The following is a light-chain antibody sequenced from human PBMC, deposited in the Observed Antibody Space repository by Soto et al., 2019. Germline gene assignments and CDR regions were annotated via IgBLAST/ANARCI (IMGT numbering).Light chain of an antibody. CDR2: DVS. J-gene: IGLJ1*01. CDR1: SSDVGGYNY. CDR3: SSYTSSSTLHYV. V-gene: IGLV2-14*01. Sequence: QSVPTQPASVSGSPGQSITISCTGTSSDVGGYNYVSWYQQHPGKAPKLMIYDVSNRPSGVSNRFSGSKSGNTASLTISGLQAEDEADYYCSSYTSSSTLHYVFGTGTKVTVL.